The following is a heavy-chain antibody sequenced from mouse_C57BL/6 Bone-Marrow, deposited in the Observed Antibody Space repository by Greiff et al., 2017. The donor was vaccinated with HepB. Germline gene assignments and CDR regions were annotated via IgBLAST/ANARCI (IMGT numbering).Heavy chain of an antibody. Sequence: QVHVKQPGAELVKPGASVKLSCKASGYTFTSYWMQWVKQRPGQGLEWIGEIDPSDSYTNYNQKFKGKATLTVDTSSSTAYMQLSSLTSEDSAVYYCARWLNFDYWGQGTTLTVSS. D-gene: IGHD2-2*01. CDR2: IDPSDSYT. CDR1: GYTFTSYW. J-gene: IGHJ2*01. CDR3: ARWLNFDY. V-gene: IGHV1-50*01.